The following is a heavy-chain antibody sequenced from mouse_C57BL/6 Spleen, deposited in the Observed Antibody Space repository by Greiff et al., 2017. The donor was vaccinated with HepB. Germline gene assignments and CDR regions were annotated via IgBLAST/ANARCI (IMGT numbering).Heavy chain of an antibody. J-gene: IGHJ3*01. CDR1: GYTFTSYG. V-gene: IGHV1-81*01. CDR2: IYPRSGNT. CDR3: ARADYGFAY. Sequence: QVQLKESGAELARPGASVKLSCKASGYTFTSYGISWVKQRTGQGLEWIGEIYPRSGNTYYNEKFKGKATLTADKSSSTAYMELRRLTSEDSAVYFCARADYGFAYWGQGTLVTVSA. D-gene: IGHD1-1*01.